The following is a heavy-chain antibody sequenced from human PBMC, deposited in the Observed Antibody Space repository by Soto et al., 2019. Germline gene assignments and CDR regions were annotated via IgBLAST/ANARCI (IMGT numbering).Heavy chain of an antibody. CDR1: GDSIGSYY. V-gene: IGHV4-59*12. J-gene: IGHJ5*02. CDR3: AGDKAGWFDT. Sequence: QVQLQESGPGLVKPSETLSLTCTVSGDSIGSYYYNWIRQPPGKGLEWIGFIYYSGVTDYNPSFKSRVTMSVDTSKHQFSLKLRSVTAADTAVYYCAGDKAGWFDTWGQGTRVTVSS. D-gene: IGHD6-13*01. CDR2: IYYSGVT.